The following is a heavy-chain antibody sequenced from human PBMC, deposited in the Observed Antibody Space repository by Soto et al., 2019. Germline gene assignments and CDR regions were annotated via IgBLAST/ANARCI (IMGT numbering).Heavy chain of an antibody. CDR3: SRVRGRVPAAITGTTGGPFDY. CDR1: GGTFSSYA. J-gene: IGHJ4*02. V-gene: IGHV1-69*06. Sequence: SVKVSCKASGGTFSSYAISWVRQAPGQGLEWMGGIIPIFGTANYAQKFQGRVTITADKSTSTAYMELSSLRSEDTAVYYCSRVRGRVPAAITGTTGGPFDYWGQGTLVTVSS. D-gene: IGHD1-7*01. CDR2: IIPIFGTA.